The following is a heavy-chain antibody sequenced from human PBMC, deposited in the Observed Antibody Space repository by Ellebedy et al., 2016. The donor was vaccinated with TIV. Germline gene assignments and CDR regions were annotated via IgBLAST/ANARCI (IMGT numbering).Heavy chain of an antibody. CDR2: IKQDESEK. J-gene: IGHJ3*02. CDR1: GFTFSDYY. Sequence: GESLKISCAASGFTFSDYYMSWFRQAPGKGLEWVANIKQDESEKYYVDSVKGRFTISRDNSKNTLYLQMNSLRAEDTAVYYCARTHGVNAFDIWGQGTMVTVSS. D-gene: IGHD2-21*01. V-gene: IGHV3-7*03. CDR3: ARTHGVNAFDI.